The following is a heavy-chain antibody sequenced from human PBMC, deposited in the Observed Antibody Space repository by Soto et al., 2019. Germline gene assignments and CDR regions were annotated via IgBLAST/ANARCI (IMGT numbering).Heavy chain of an antibody. D-gene: IGHD3-3*01. CDR2: ISGSGGTT. CDR3: AKYAAGFWSACNY. Sequence: EVQLLESGGGLIQPGGSLRLSCAASGLTFRTYAMSWVRQSPGKGLEWVSGISGSGGTTYYADSVKGRFTISRDNAKNTLYLQMNSLRAEDTAVYYCAKYAAGFWSACNYWGQGTLVTVSS. CDR1: GLTFRTYA. J-gene: IGHJ4*02. V-gene: IGHV3-23*01.